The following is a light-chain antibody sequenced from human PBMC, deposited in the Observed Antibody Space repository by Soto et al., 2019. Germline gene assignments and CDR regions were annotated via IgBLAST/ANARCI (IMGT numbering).Light chain of an antibody. CDR3: QQRSNWPPET. CDR1: QSVSSY. CDR2: DAS. Sequence: EVVLTQKTATLSLSPGERATLSCRASQSVSSYLAWYQQKPGQAPRLLIYDASNRATGIPARFSGSGSGTDFTLTISSLEPEDFAVYYCQQRSNWPPETFGQGTIVDNK. V-gene: IGKV3-11*01. J-gene: IGKJ1*01.